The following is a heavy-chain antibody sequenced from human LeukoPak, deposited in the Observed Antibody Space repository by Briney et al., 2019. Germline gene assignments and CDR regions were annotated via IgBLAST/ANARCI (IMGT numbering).Heavy chain of an antibody. CDR1: GFTVSSNY. Sequence: GESLRLSCAASGFTVSSNYMSWVRQAPGKGLEWVSVIYSGGSTYYADSVKGRFTISRDNSKNTLYLQMSSLRTADTAVYYCARDVGDEGNYWGQGTLVTVSS. CDR2: IYSGGST. J-gene: IGHJ4*02. D-gene: IGHD3-16*01. V-gene: IGHV3-53*01. CDR3: ARDVGDEGNY.